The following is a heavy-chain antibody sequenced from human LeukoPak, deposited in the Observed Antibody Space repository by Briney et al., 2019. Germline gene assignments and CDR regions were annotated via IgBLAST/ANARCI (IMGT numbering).Heavy chain of an antibody. D-gene: IGHD3-10*01. V-gene: IGHV4-34*01. CDR3: QRTRGYFDY. CDR1: GGSFSGYY. Sequence: PSETLSLTCAVYGGSFSGYYWNWIRQPPGKGLEWIGEINHSGSTNYNPSLKSRVTISVDTSKNQFSLKLSSVTAADTAVYYCQRTRGYFDYWGQGTLVTVSS. CDR2: INHSGST. J-gene: IGHJ4*02.